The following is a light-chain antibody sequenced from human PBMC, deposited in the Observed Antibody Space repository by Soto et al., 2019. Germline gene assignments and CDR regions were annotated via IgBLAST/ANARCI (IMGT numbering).Light chain of an antibody. CDR3: SSYTSSITYV. J-gene: IGLJ1*01. V-gene: IGLV2-14*01. CDR1: SSDVGTYNY. Sequence: QSALTQPASVSGSPGQSITISCTGTSSDVGTYNYVSWYQQHPGKAPKLMIYEVSNRPSGVSNRFSDSKSGNTASLTISGLQAEDEADYYCSSYTSSITYVFGTGTKVTVL. CDR2: EVS.